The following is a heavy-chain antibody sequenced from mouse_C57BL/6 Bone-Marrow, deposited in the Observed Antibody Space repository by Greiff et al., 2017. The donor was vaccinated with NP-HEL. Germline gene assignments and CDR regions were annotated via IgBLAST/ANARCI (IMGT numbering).Heavy chain of an antibody. CDR1: GFSLTSYG. CDR2: IWRGGST. Sequence: QVQLQQSGPGLVQPSQSLSITCTVSGFSLTSYGVHWVRQSPGKGLEWLGVIWRGGSTDYNAAFMSRLSITKDNSKSQVFFKMTSLQADDTAIYYCAKMYYGSSSYYFDYWGQGTTLTVSS. CDR3: AKMYYGSSSYYFDY. J-gene: IGHJ2*01. D-gene: IGHD1-1*01. V-gene: IGHV2-5*01.